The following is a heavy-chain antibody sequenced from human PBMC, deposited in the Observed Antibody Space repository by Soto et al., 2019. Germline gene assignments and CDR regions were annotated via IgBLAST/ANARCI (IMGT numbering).Heavy chain of an antibody. D-gene: IGHD6-13*01. J-gene: IGHJ6*02. Sequence: PSETLSLTCAVYGGSFSVYHLSWSRQPPGKGLEWIGEINQSGSTNYNPSPKSRVTISVDTSKKQFSLKLSSVTAADTAVYYCARLNVAAAGTLLQGMDVWGQGTTVTVSS. CDR2: INQSGST. CDR1: GGSFSVYH. V-gene: IGHV4-34*01. CDR3: ARLNVAAAGTLLQGMDV.